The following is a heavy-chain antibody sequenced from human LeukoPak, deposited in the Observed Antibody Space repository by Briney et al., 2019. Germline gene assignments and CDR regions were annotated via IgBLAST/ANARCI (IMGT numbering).Heavy chain of an antibody. D-gene: IGHD2-15*01. CDR1: GFTFSSYS. J-gene: IGHJ6*02. V-gene: IGHV3-21*01. Sequence: PGGSLRLSCAASGFTFSSYSMNWVRQAPGKGLEWVSSISRSSSDIYYADSVKGRFSVSRDNAKNSLYLQMNSLRAEDTAVYYCARDGGYCSGGSCYYYYGMDVWGPGTTVTVSS. CDR3: ARDGGYCSGGSCYYYYGMDV. CDR2: ISRSSSDI.